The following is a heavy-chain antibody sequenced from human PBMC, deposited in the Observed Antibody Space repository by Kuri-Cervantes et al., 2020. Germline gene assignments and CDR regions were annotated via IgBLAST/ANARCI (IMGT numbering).Heavy chain of an antibody. CDR1: GFTFSSYW. J-gene: IGHJ4*02. CDR2: INSDGSST. V-gene: IGHV3-74*01. D-gene: IGHD2-15*01. CDR3: ARNLSSIGGSGY. Sequence: GGSLRLSCAASGFTFSSYWMHWVRQAPGKGLVWVSRINSDGSSTSYADSVRGRFTISRDNAKNTLYLQMNRLRAEDTAVYYCARNLSSIGGSGYWGQGTLVTVSS.